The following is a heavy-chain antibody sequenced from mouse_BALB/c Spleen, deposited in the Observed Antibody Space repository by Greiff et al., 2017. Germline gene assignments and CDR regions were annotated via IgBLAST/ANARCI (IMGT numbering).Heavy chain of an antibody. CDR3: ARDYYGSRAWFAY. CDR2: ISDGGSYT. CDR1: GFTFSDYY. Sequence: EVKLVESGGGLVKPGGSLKLSCAASGFTFSDYYMYWVRQTPEKRLEWVATISDGGSYTYYPDSVKGRFTISRDNAKNTLYLQMSSLKSEDTAMYYCARDYYGSRAWFAYWGQGTPVTVSA. J-gene: IGHJ3*01. V-gene: IGHV5-4*02. D-gene: IGHD1-1*01.